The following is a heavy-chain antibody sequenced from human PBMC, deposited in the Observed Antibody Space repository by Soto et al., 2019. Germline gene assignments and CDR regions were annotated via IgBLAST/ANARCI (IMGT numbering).Heavy chain of an antibody. CDR2: ISAYHGNT. J-gene: IGHJ6*02. Sequence: ASVKVSCKASGYTFTSYGISWVRQAPGQGLEWMGWISAYHGNTNYAQKLQGRVTMTTDTSTSTAYMELRSLRSDDTAVYYCARVGYCSGGSCFKRTYYYYGIDVWGQGTTVTTSS. CDR1: GYTFTSYG. CDR3: ARVGYCSGGSCFKRTYYYYGIDV. D-gene: IGHD2-15*01. V-gene: IGHV1-18*04.